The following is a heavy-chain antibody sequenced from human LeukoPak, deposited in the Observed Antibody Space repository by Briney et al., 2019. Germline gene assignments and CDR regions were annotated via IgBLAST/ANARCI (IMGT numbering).Heavy chain of an antibody. Sequence: SGGSLRLSCAASGFTFSSYSMNWGRQAPGKGLEWVSYISSSSSTIYYADSVKGRFTISRDNAKNSLYLQMNSLRDEDTAVYYCAREYGGSYFINNWFDPWGQGTLVTVSS. D-gene: IGHD1-26*01. J-gene: IGHJ5*02. CDR2: ISSSSSTI. CDR1: GFTFSSYS. CDR3: AREYGGSYFINNWFDP. V-gene: IGHV3-48*02.